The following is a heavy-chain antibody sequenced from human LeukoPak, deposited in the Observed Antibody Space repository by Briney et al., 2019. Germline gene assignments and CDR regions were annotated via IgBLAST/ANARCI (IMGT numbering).Heavy chain of an antibody. CDR1: GGSISSGSYY. J-gene: IGHJ2*01. CDR2: IYHSGST. D-gene: IGHD1-7*01. Sequence: SETLSLTCTVSGGSISSGSYYWSWIRQPPGKGLEWIGYIYHSGSTYYNPSLKSRVTISVDRSKNQFSLKLSSVTAADTAVYYCARTGTWYWYFDLWGRGTLVTVSS. CDR3: ARTGTWYWYFDL. V-gene: IGHV4-30-2*01.